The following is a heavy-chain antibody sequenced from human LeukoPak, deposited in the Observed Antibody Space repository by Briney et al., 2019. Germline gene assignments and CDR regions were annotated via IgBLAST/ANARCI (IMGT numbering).Heavy chain of an antibody. CDR1: GYTFTSYD. CDR3: ARVTGSIDY. V-gene: IGHV1-8*01. D-gene: IGHD1-26*01. J-gene: IGHJ4*02. Sequence: ASVKVSCKASGYTFTSYDINWVRQATGQGLEWMVWMNLNSGNTGYAQKFQGRVTMTRYDAISTAYMELSTLTSDDTAVYYCARVTGSIDYWGQGTLVTVSS. CDR2: MNLNSGNT.